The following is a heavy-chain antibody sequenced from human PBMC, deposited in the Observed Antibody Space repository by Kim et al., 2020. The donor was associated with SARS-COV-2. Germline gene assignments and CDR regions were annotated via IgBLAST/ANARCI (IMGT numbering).Heavy chain of an antibody. CDR2: ISGSDGST. CDR3: SKGYASGIYYFDY. V-gene: IGHV3-23*01. Sequence: GGSLRLSCAASGFTFSNYAMSWVRQAPGKGLEWVSAISGSDGSTFYTDSLKGRFTISRDNSKNTLYLQMKSLRVEDTAVYYCSKGYASGIYYFDYWGHGT. J-gene: IGHJ4*01. D-gene: IGHD3-10*01. CDR1: GFTFSNYA.